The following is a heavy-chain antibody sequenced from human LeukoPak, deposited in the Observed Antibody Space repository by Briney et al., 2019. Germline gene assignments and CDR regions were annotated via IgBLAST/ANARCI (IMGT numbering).Heavy chain of an antibody. J-gene: IGHJ3*02. CDR2: IYTSGST. V-gene: IGHV4-61*02. CDR1: GGSTSSGNFY. CDR3: TRDDVLDLSDAFDI. Sequence: PSETLSLTCTLSGGSTSSGNFYWSWIRQPAGKGLEWIGRIYTSGSTNYNPSLKSRVTILVDRSKNQFSLKLSSVTAADTAVYYCTRDDVLDLSDAFDIWGQGTMVTVSS. D-gene: IGHD2/OR15-2a*01.